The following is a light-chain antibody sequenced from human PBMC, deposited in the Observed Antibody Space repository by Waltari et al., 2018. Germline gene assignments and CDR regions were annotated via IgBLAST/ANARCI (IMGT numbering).Light chain of an antibody. J-gene: IGKJ2*01. Sequence: EIVLTQSPATLSLSPGEGAPLSCRASQLVSNYLAWYQQKPGQAPRLPIYGTYNRATGIPARFSGSGSGTDFTLTISSLEPEDFAVYYCQQRASWPNTFGQGTKLEIK. CDR2: GTY. CDR1: QLVSNY. V-gene: IGKV3-11*01. CDR3: QQRASWPNT.